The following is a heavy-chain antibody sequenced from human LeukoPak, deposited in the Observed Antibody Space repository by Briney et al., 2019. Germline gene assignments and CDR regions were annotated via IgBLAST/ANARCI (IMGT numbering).Heavy chain of an antibody. J-gene: IGHJ4*02. D-gene: IGHD6-19*01. CDR3: GNGTGSGAVAGTGFDY. Sequence: GGSLRLSCAASGFAFDDYAMHWVRQAPGKGLEWVSGISWNSGSIGYADSVKGRFTISRDNAKNSLYLQMNSLRAVDMAVYYCGNGTGSGAVAGTGFDYWGQGTLVTVSS. CDR1: GFAFDDYA. V-gene: IGHV3-9*03. CDR2: ISWNSGSI.